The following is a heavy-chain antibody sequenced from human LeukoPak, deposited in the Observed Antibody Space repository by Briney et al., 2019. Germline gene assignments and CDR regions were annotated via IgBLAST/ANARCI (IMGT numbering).Heavy chain of an antibody. V-gene: IGHV5-51*01. Sequence: GESLKISCKGSGYSFTSYWIGWVRQLPGKGLEWMSIIYPGDSDTRYSPSFQGQVTISADKSISTAYLQWSSLKASDTAMYYCARAYIVATGYFDYWGQGTLVTVSS. CDR2: IYPGDSDT. CDR3: ARAYIVATGYFDY. CDR1: GYSFTSYW. D-gene: IGHD5-12*01. J-gene: IGHJ4*02.